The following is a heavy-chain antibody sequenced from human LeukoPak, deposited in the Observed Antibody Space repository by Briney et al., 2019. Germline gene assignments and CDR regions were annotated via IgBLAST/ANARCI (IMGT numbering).Heavy chain of an antibody. J-gene: IGHJ4*02. CDR2: ISSSSSTI. D-gene: IGHD5-18*01. Sequence: ETLSLTCAVYGGSFSGYYWTWIRQAPGKGLEWVSYISSSSSTIYYADSVKGRFTISRDNAKNSLYLQMNSLRDEDTAVYYCAREGPGYSYDSSGYWGQGTLVTVSS. CDR3: AREGPGYSYDSSGY. CDR1: GGSFSGYY. V-gene: IGHV3-48*02.